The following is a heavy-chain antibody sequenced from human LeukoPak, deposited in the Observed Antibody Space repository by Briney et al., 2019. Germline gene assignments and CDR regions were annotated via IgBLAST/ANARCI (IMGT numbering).Heavy chain of an antibody. V-gene: IGHV3-7*01. D-gene: IGHD2-2*01. J-gene: IGHJ4*02. CDR1: GFTFTTYW. CDR3: ARSRYCSSTSCYSDY. CDR2: IKQDGSEK. Sequence: PGRSLRLSCAASGFTFTTYWMSWVRQAPGKGLEWVANIKQDGSEKYYVDSVKGRFTISRDNAKNSLYLQMNSLRAEDTAVYYCARSRYCSSTSCYSDYWGQGTLVTVSS.